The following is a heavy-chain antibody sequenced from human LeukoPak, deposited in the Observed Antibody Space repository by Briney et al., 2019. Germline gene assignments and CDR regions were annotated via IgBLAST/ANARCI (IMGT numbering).Heavy chain of an antibody. CDR1: GFNLGDFW. V-gene: IGHV3-7*01. CDR2: MNQDGRQT. J-gene: IGHJ4*02. CDR3: VRDQGDRTGSL. Sequence: GGSLRLSCVASGFNLGDFWVNWLRQAPGKGLEWVANMNQDGRQTNYLDSVKGRSTISRDNARNSAYLQMDSLRDEDTSLYYCVRDQGDRTGSLWGQGTLVTVST. D-gene: IGHD2-15*01.